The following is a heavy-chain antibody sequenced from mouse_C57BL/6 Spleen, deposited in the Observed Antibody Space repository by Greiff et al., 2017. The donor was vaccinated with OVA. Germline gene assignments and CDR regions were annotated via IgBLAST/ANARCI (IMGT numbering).Heavy chain of an antibody. CDR2: IYPGNSDT. CDR1: GYTFTSYW. Sequence: VQLQQSGTVLARPGASVKMSCKPSGYTFTSYWMHWVKQRPGQGLEWIGAIYPGNSDTSYNQKFKGKAKLTAVTSASTAYMELSSLTNEDSAVYYCTRGSSGYDWFAYWGQGTLVTVSA. CDR3: TRGSSGYDWFAY. D-gene: IGHD3-2*02. V-gene: IGHV1-5*01. J-gene: IGHJ3*01.